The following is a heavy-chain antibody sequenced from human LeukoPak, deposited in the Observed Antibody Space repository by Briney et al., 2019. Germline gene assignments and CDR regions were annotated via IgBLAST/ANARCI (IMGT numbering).Heavy chain of an antibody. CDR3: MWISTGGY. J-gene: IGHJ4*02. CDR1: GFIVRSNS. V-gene: IGHV3-53*01. CDR2: IYSGGGT. Sequence: GGSLRLSCAASGFIVRSNSVTWVPQAPGKGLEWVSGIYSGGGTYYAASAKGRFTTSRDNSKNTVYLQMNSLRPEDTAVYYCMWISTGGYWGQGTLVTVS. D-gene: IGHD5-12*01.